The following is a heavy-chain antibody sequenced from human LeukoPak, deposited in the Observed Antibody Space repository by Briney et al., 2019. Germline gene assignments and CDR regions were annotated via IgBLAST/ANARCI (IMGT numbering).Heavy chain of an antibody. D-gene: IGHD3-22*01. CDR3: ARKSGSSGYPFDY. Sequence: GGSLRLSCAASGFSFSSYSMNWVRQAPGKGLEWVSYITSSSSTMYYADAVRGRFAISRDNAKNSLYLQMNSLRAEDTAVYYCARKSGSSGYPFDYWGQGTLVTVSS. J-gene: IGHJ4*02. CDR1: GFSFSSYS. V-gene: IGHV3-48*01. CDR2: ITSSSSTM.